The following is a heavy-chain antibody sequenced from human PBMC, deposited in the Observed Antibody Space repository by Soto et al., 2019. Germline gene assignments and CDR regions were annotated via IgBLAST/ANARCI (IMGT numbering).Heavy chain of an antibody. D-gene: IGHD3-22*01. CDR1: GFTFSNYG. Sequence: EVQLLESGGGLVQPGGSLRLSCAASGFTFSNYGMSWVRQAPGKGLEWVSAISGSGADTNYADSVKGRFTISRDNSNILLFLKMNSLRDEDTAVYYCAKGSTDSRGYHFLFNYWGQGTLVNASS. CDR2: ISGSGADT. J-gene: IGHJ4*02. V-gene: IGHV3-23*01. CDR3: AKGSTDSRGYHFLFNY.